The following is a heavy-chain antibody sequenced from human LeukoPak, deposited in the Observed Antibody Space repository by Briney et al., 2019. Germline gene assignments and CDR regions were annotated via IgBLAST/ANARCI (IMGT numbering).Heavy chain of an antibody. CDR2: ISSSGSTI. CDR3: AVTCSGGSCYSDYYYYYGMDV. Sequence: GGSLRLSCAASGFTFSDYYMSWIRQAPGKGLEWVSYISSSGSTIYYADSVKGRFTISRDNAKNSLYLQMNSLRAEDTAVYYCAVTCSGGSCYSDYYYYYGMDVWGQGTTVTVSS. J-gene: IGHJ6*02. CDR1: GFTFSDYY. D-gene: IGHD2-15*01. V-gene: IGHV3-11*01.